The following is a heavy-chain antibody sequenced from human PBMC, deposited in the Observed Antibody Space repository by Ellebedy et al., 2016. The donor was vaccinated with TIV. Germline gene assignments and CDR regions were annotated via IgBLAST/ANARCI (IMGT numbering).Heavy chain of an antibody. CDR3: VTHTDYDRSGIDGFHT. D-gene: IGHD3-16*01. CDR1: GYTLTDLS. CDR2: FNPEDGET. J-gene: IGHJ3*02. Sequence: AASVKVSCKVSGYTLTDLSIHWVRQAPGKGLKWMGGFNPEDGETIYAQKFQGRVTMTEDTSTDTAYMELSSLRFEDTAVYYCVTHTDYDRSGIDGFHTWGQGTLVTVSS. V-gene: IGHV1-24*01.